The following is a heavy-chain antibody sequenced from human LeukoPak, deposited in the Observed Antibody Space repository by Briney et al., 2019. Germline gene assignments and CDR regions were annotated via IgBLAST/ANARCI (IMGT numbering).Heavy chain of an antibody. D-gene: IGHD4-11*01. CDR2: INPNSGGT. CDR3: ASGDDYSNYWYY. V-gene: IGHV1-2*02. CDR1: GYTFTGYY. Sequence: ASVKVSCKASGYTFTGYYMHCVRQAPGQGLEWMGWINPNSGGTNYAQKFQGRVTMTRDTSISTAYMELNRLRSDDTAVYYCASGDDYSNYWYYWGQGTLVTVSS. J-gene: IGHJ4*02.